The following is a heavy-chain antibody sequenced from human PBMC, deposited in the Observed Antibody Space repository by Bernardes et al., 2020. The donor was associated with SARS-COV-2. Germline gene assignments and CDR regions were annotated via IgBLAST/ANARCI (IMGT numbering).Heavy chain of an antibody. CDR3: ANQGITMIVVVADPFDY. D-gene: IGHD3-22*01. CDR2: ISGSGGST. J-gene: IGHJ4*02. CDR1: GFTFSSYA. V-gene: IGHV3-23*01. Sequence: GGSLRLSCAASGFTFSSYAMSWVRQAPGKGLEWVSAISGSGGSTYYADSVKGRFTISRDNSKNTLYLQMNSLRAEDTAVYYCANQGITMIVVVADPFDYWGQGTLVTVSS.